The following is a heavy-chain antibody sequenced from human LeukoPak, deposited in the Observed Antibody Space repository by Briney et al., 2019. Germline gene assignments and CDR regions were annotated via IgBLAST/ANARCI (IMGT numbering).Heavy chain of an antibody. V-gene: IGHV4-4*09. CDR1: GGSISSYY. CDR3: ARHYSYYYMDV. J-gene: IGHJ6*03. Sequence: SETLSLTCTASGGSISSYYWSWIRQPPGRGLEWIGYIYTSGSTNYNPSLKSRVTVSVDTSKNQFSLKLSSVTAADTAVYFCARHYSYYYMDVWGKGTTVTVSS. CDR2: IYTSGST.